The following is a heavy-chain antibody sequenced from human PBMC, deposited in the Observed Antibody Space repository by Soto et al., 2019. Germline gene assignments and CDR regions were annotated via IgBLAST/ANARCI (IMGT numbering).Heavy chain of an antibody. V-gene: IGHV4-34*01. Sequence: SETLSLTCAVYGGSFSGYYWSWIRQPPGKGLEWIGEINHSGSTNYNPSLKSRVTISVDTSKNQFSLKLSSVTAADTAVYYCARLPPYSSSSGLKDYWGQGTLVTVSS. CDR1: GGSFSGYY. CDR3: ARLPPYSSSSGLKDY. CDR2: INHSGST. D-gene: IGHD6-6*01. J-gene: IGHJ4*02.